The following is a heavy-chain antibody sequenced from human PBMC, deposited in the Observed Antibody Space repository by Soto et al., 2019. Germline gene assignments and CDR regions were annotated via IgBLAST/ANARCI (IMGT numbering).Heavy chain of an antibody. V-gene: IGHV1-2*02. CDR3: AKVISTIGSKQWLAQTKHQALDY. CDR1: GYNFNGYY. Sequence: QVNLVQSGAEVKKPGASVKVSCKASGYNFNGYYIHWVRQAPGQGLERMGWMNPNTGGANYAQKFQGKVIMTTDTSISTAYLELRSLTSDDTAVYYCAKVISTIGSKQWLAQTKHQALDYWGQGTLVTVSS. CDR2: MNPNTGGA. J-gene: IGHJ4*02. D-gene: IGHD6-19*01.